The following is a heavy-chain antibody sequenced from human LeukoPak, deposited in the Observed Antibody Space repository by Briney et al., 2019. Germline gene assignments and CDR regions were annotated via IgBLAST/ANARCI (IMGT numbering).Heavy chain of an antibody. CDR2: IRGSDDST. CDR3: AKDTGPAAGITADY. CDR1: GFTFSSYA. J-gene: IGHJ4*02. V-gene: IGHV3-23*01. D-gene: IGHD6-13*01. Sequence: GGSLRLSCAASGFTFSSYAMTWVRQAPGRGLEWVSTIRGSDDSTYYADSVKGRFTISRDNSKNTLYLQMNSLRAEDTAIYYCAKDTGPAAGITADYWGQGTLVTVSS.